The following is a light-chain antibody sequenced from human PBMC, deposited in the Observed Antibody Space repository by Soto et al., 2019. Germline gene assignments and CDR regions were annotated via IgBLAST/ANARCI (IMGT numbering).Light chain of an antibody. V-gene: IGKV3-15*01. CDR3: QQSDNRPLP. CDR2: GAS. CDR1: QSVGIN. Sequence: VMTQSPATLSVAPGERATLSCMASQSVGINLAWYQQRPGQAPRLLIYGASTRATGIPDRFSGSGPGTEFTFTVRSLQVEDFAPYFCQQSDNRPLPFGGGTNVDIK. J-gene: IGKJ4*01.